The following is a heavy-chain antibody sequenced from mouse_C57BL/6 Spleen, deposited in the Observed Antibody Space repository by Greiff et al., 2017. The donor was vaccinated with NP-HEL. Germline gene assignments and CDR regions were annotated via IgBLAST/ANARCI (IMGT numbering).Heavy chain of an antibody. CDR2: FYPGSGSI. V-gene: IGHV1-62-2*01. CDR3: ARHEIYYGYDRAYYFDY. Sequence: QVHVKQSGAELVKPGASVKLSCKASGYTFTEYTIHWVKQRSGQGLEWIGWFYPGSGSIKYNEKFKDKATLTADKSSSTVYMELSRLTSEDSAVYFCARHEIYYGYDRAYYFDYWGQGTTLTVSS. D-gene: IGHD2-2*01. CDR1: GYTFTEYT. J-gene: IGHJ2*01.